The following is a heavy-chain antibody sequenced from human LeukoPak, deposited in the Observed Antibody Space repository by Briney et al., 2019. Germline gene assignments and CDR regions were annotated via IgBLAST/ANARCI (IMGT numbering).Heavy chain of an antibody. CDR3: ARTFSGSYYARFDP. J-gene: IGHJ5*02. Sequence: PSETLSLTCTVSGGSLSSYYRSWIRQPPGKGLEWIGYIYYSGSTNYNPSFKSRVTISVDTAKNQFSLKLSSVTAADTAVYYCARTFSGSYYARFDPWGQGTLVTVSS. CDR1: GGSLSSYY. V-gene: IGHV4-59*01. D-gene: IGHD3-10*01. CDR2: IYYSGST.